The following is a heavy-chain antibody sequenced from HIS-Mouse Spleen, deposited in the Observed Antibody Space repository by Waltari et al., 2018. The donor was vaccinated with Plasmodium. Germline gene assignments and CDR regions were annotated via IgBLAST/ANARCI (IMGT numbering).Heavy chain of an antibody. CDR2: INPNSGGT. V-gene: IGHV1-2*02. CDR3: ARLDPHSSSWYRYFQH. Sequence: QVQLVQSGAEVKKPGASVKVSCTASGYTFTGYYMHWVRQAPGQGLEWMGWINPNSGGTNYAQKFQGRVTMTRDTSISTAYMELSRLKSDDTAVYYCARLDPHSSSWYRYFQHWGQGTLVTVSS. J-gene: IGHJ1*01. CDR1: GYTFTGYY. D-gene: IGHD6-13*01.